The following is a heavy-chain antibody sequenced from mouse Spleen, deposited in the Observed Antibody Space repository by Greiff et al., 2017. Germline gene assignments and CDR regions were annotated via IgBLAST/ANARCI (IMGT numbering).Heavy chain of an antibody. CDR3: ARYDRRGYYFDY. V-gene: IGHV5-15*01. D-gene: IGHD2-12*01. J-gene: IGHJ2*01. Sequence: EVQVVESGGGLVKPGGSLKLSCAASGFTFSDYGMAWVRQAPGKGPEWVAFISNLAYSIYYADTVTGRFTISRENAKNTLYLEMSSLRSEDTAMYYCARYDRRGYYFDYWGQGTTLTVSS. CDR1: GFTFSDYG. CDR2: ISNLAYSI.